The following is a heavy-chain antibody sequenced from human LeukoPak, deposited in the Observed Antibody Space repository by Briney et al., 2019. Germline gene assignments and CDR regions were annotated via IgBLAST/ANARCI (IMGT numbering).Heavy chain of an antibody. CDR2: IYPGDSDT. V-gene: IGHV5-51*01. J-gene: IGHJ6*02. CDR1: GYSFTSYW. Sequence: GESLKISCKGSGYSFTSYWIGWVRHMPGKGLEWMGIIYPGDSDTRYSPSFQGQVTISADKSISTAYLQWSSLKASDTAMYYCARGGYYYGSGSYYYYGMDVWGQGTTVTVSS. D-gene: IGHD3-10*01. CDR3: ARGGYYYGSGSYYYYGMDV.